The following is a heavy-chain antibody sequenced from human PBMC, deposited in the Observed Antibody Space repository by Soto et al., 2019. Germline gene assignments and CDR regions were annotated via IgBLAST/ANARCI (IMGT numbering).Heavy chain of an antibody. V-gene: IGHV4-31*03. J-gene: IGHJ4*02. CDR2: IYYSGST. CDR1: GGSISSGGYY. CDR3: ARVIAVAGYVYFDY. Sequence: SETLSLTCTVSGGSISSGGYYWSWIRQHPGKGLEWIGYIYYSGSTYYNPSLKSRVTISVDTSKNQFSLKLSSVTAADTAVYYCARVIAVAGYVYFDYWGQGTLVTVSS. D-gene: IGHD6-19*01.